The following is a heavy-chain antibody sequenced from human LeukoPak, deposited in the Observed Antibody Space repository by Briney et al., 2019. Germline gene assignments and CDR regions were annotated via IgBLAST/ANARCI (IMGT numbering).Heavy chain of an antibody. V-gene: IGHV3-30-3*01. Sequence: GGSLRLSCAASGFTFSGYWMSWVRQAPGKGLEWVAVISYDGSNKYYADSVKGRFTISRDNSKNTLYLQMNSLRAEDTAVYYCARGFDYYDSSGSDYWGQGTLVTVSS. J-gene: IGHJ4*02. CDR2: ISYDGSNK. CDR3: ARGFDYYDSSGSDY. D-gene: IGHD3-22*01. CDR1: GFTFSGYW.